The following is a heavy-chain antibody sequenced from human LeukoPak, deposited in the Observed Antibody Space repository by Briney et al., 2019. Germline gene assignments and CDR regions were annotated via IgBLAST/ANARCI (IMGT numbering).Heavy chain of an antibody. Sequence: PGGSLRLSCAASGFTFSSYAMSWVRQAPGKGLEWVSAIGGSGGSTYYADSVKGRFTISRDNSKNTLYLQMNSLRAEDTAVYYCAKDSGVGASRVSLPLTDYWGQGTLVTVSS. CDR1: GFTFSSYA. CDR2: IGGSGGST. CDR3: AKDSGVGASRVSLPLTDY. D-gene: IGHD1-26*01. J-gene: IGHJ4*02. V-gene: IGHV3-23*01.